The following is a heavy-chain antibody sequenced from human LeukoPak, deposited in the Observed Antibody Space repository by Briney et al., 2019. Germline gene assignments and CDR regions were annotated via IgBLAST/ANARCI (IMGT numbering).Heavy chain of an antibody. D-gene: IGHD6-19*01. CDR1: GGSISTYS. CDR3: ARAHSSGWPHMFDP. J-gene: IGHJ5*02. V-gene: IGHV4-59*01. CDR2: IHYSGST. Sequence: PSETLSLTCTVSGGSISTYSWTWIRQPPGKGLEWIGNIHYSGSTNYNPSLKSRVTISVDTSKNQFSLKVSSVTAADTAVYYCARAHSSGWPHMFDPWGQGTLVTVPS.